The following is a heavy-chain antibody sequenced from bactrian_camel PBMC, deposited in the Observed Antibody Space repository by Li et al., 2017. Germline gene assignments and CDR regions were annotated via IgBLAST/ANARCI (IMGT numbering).Heavy chain of an antibody. J-gene: IGHJ4*01. CDR3: ATRIAYYNSVYSSAIN. V-gene: IGHV3S31*01. CDR2: TDRAGRGT. D-gene: IGHD2*01. Sequence: VQLVESGGESVQAGGSLRLSCAASGFPFNTYSMGWFRQAPGKEREGVAGTDRAGRGTYYAASVKGRSTISQDNAKNTWYLQMANLEPEDTAMYHCATRIAYYNSVYSSAINWGQGTQVTVS. CDR1: GFPFNTYS.